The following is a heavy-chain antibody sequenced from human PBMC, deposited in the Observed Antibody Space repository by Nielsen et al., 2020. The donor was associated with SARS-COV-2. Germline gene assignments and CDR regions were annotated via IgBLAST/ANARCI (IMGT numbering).Heavy chain of an antibody. D-gene: IGHD4-11*01. V-gene: IGHV1-8*01. CDR2: MNPNSGNT. J-gene: IGHJ4*02. CDR3: AKSDYSNYGGDY. CDR1: GYTFTSYD. Sequence: ASVKVSCKASGYTFTSYDINWVRQATGQGLEWMGWMNPNSGNTGYAQKFQGRVTMTRNTSISTAYMELSSLRSEDTAVYYCAKSDYSNYGGDYWGQGTLVTVSS.